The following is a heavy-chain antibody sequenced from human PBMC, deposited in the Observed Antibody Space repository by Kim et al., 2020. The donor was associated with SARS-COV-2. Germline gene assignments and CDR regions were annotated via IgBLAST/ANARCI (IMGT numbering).Heavy chain of an antibody. CDR2: IIPIFGTA. V-gene: IGHV1-69*13. Sequence: SVKVSCKASGGTFSSYAISWVRQAPGQGLEWMGGIIPIFGTANYAQKFQGRVTITADESTSTAYMELSSLRSEDTAVYYCARRAYYYDSSGPHPQGAFDIWGQGTMVTVSS. D-gene: IGHD3-22*01. CDR3: ARRAYYYDSSGPHPQGAFDI. J-gene: IGHJ3*02. CDR1: GGTFSSYA.